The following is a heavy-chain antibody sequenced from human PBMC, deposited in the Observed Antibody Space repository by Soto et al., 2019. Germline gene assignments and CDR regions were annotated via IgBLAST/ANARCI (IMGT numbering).Heavy chain of an antibody. D-gene: IGHD5-12*01. CDR1: GCTFSSYA. CDR2: IVPIVDTS. V-gene: IGHV1-69*12. CDR3: VRVVAIPGYPDN. Sequence: QVQLVQSGAEVRQPASWVKGSCKTSGCTFSSYAISWVRQAPGQGLEWMGGIVPIVDTSTYAQKFQGRVTITAEESTSTVYMELSSLRSDDTAVYYCVRVVAIPGYPDNWGQGTLVTVSS. J-gene: IGHJ4*02.